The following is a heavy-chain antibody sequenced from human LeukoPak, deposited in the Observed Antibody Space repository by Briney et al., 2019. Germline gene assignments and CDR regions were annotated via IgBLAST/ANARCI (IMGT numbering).Heavy chain of an antibody. D-gene: IGHD3-10*01. Sequence: ASVKVSCKASGYTFTSYGISWVRQATGQGLEWMGWISAYNGNTNYAQKLQGRVTMTTDTSTTTAYMELRSLGSDDTAMYYCARSTYGGIPFDIWGQGTMVTVSS. CDR1: GYTFTSYG. CDR2: ISAYNGNT. V-gene: IGHV1-18*04. J-gene: IGHJ3*02. CDR3: ARSTYGGIPFDI.